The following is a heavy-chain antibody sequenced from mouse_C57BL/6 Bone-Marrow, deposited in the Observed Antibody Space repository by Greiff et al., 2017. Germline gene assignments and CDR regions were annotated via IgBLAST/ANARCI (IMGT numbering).Heavy chain of an antibody. CDR3: TRDDGYLYYYARDY. V-gene: IGHV1-15*01. CDR2: IDPETGGT. J-gene: IGHJ4*01. CDR1: GYTFTDYE. Sequence: QVQLKESGAELVRPGASVTLSCKASGYTFTDYELHWVKQTPVHGLEWIGAIDPETGGTAYNQKFKGKAILTADKSSSTAYMELRSLTSEDSAVYYCTRDDGYLYYYARDYWGQGNSVTVSS. D-gene: IGHD2-3*01.